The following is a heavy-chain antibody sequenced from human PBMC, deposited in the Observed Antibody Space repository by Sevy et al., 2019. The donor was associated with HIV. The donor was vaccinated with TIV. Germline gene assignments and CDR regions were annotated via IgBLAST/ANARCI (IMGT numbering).Heavy chain of an antibody. CDR2: ISSSSSYI. CDR3: ATDPFLGGYYYGSGSYYNLREPFDP. J-gene: IGHJ5*02. Sequence: GGSLRLSCAASGFTFSSYSMNWVRQAPGKGLEWVSSISSSSSYIYYADSVKGRFTISRDNAKNSLYLQMNSLRDEDTAVYYCATDPFLGGYYYGSGSYYNLREPFDPWGQGTLVTVSS. V-gene: IGHV3-21*01. CDR1: GFTFSSYS. D-gene: IGHD3-10*01.